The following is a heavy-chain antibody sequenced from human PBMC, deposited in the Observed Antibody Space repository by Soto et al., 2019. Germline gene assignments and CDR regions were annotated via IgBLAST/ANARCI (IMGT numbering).Heavy chain of an antibody. CDR3: AREGPLFRLQPPQTFDS. D-gene: IGHD4-4*01. CDR2: INAGNGNT. Sequence: ASVKVSCKASGYTFTSYAMHWVRQAPGQRLEWMGWINAGNGNTKYSQKFQGRVTITRDTSASTAYMELSSLRSEDTAVYYCAREGPLFRLQPPQTFDSWGQGTLVTVSS. CDR1: GYTFTSYA. V-gene: IGHV1-3*01. J-gene: IGHJ5*01.